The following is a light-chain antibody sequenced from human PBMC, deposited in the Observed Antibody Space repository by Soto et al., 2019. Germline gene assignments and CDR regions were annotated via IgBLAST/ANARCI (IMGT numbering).Light chain of an antibody. CDR1: SSDVGGYNF. Sequence: QSVLTQPPSASGSPGQSVTISCTGTSSDVGGYNFVSWYQQHPGKAPKLMIYEVSKRPSGVPDHFSGSKSGNTASLTVSGLQAGDEADYYCSSYAGNNGDVFGTGTKLTVL. V-gene: IGLV2-8*01. CDR3: SSYAGNNGDV. J-gene: IGLJ1*01. CDR2: EVS.